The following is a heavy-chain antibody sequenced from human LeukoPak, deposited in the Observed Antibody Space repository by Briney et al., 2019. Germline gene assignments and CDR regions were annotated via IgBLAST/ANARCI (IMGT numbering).Heavy chain of an antibody. D-gene: IGHD5-18*01. CDR1: GFTFSSYA. V-gene: IGHV3-23*01. J-gene: IGHJ4*02. CDR2: ISGSGGST. CDR3: AKDKRGYSYGYDY. Sequence: GGSLRLSCAASGFTFSSYAMSWVRRAPGKGLEWVSAISGSGGSTYYADSVKGRFTISRDNSKNTLYLQMNSLRAEDTAVYYCAKDKRGYSYGYDYWGQGTLVTVSS.